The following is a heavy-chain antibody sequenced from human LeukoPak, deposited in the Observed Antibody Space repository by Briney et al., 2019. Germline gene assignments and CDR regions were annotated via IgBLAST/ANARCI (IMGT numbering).Heavy chain of an antibody. CDR3: ASLLRYCSSTSCQGAFDY. CDR2: IYPGDSDT. V-gene: IGHV5-51*01. Sequence: GESLKISCKGSGYSFTSYWSGWVRQMPGKGLEWMGIIYPGDSDTRHSPSFQGQVTISADKSISTAYLQWSSLKASDTAMYYCASLLRYCSSTSCQGAFDYWGQGTLVTVSS. CDR1: GYSFTSYW. J-gene: IGHJ4*02. D-gene: IGHD2-2*01.